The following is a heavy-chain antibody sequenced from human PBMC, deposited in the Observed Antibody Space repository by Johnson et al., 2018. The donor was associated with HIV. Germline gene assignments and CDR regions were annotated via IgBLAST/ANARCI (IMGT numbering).Heavy chain of an antibody. CDR1: GFTLSNAW. V-gene: IGHV3-15*01. CDR2: IKSKTDGGST. Sequence: VQLVESGGGLVKPGGSLRLSCAASGFTLSNAWMSWVRQAPGKGLEWVGRIKSKTDGGSTYYADSVKGRFTISRDNSKNTLYLQMNSLRAEDTAVYYCARECLPYGSGSYYSYGAFEIWGQGTMVTVSS. D-gene: IGHD3-10*01. CDR3: ARECLPYGSGSYYSYGAFEI. J-gene: IGHJ3*02.